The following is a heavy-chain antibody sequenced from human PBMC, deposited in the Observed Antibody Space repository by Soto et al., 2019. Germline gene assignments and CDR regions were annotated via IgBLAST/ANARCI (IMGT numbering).Heavy chain of an antibody. J-gene: IGHJ4*02. CDR1: GGSISSGDCY. CDR3: ARDTYWVELDY. Sequence: PSETLSLTCTVSGGSISSGDCYWSWIRQPPGKGLEWIGYIYYSGSTYYNPSLKSRVTISVDTSKNQFSLKLSSVTAADTAVYYCARDTYWVELDYWGQGTLVTVSS. D-gene: IGHD1-1*01. CDR2: IYYSGST. V-gene: IGHV4-30-4*01.